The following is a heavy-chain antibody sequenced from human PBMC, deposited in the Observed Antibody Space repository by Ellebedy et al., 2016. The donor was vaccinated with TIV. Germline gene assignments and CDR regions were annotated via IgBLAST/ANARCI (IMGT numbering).Heavy chain of an antibody. CDR1: GGTFSNYA. CDR3: ARRVGAIDGMDF. V-gene: IGHV1-69*05. D-gene: IGHD1-26*01. J-gene: IGHJ6*02. Sequence: SVKVSXKASGGTFSNYAITWVRQAPGQGLEWMGGFIPSFGTANYAQNLQGRVTMTTDTSTSTAYMELRSLRSDDTAVYYCARRVGAIDGMDFWGQGTTVTVSS. CDR2: FIPSFGTA.